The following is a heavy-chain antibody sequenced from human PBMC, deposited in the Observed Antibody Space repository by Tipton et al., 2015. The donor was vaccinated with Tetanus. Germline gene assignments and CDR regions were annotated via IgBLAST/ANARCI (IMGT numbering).Heavy chain of an antibody. J-gene: IGHJ6*02. CDR1: GFTFDDYA. CDR2: ISWNSGSL. D-gene: IGHD3-10*01. CDR3: AKDRYYGSETNYGYYAMEA. Sequence: SLRLSCAASGFTFDDYAMHWVRQVPGKGLEWVSGISWNSGSLTYADAVKGRFTVSRDNAKNSLYLQLNSVRPEDTALYFCAKDRYYGSETNYGYYAMEAWGQGTTVTVSS. V-gene: IGHV3-9*01.